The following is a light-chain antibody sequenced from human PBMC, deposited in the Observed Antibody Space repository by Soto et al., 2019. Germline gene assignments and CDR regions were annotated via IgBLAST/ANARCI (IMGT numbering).Light chain of an antibody. J-gene: IGLJ2*01. CDR2: SNN. CDR3: AAWDDSLNVVV. Sequence: QSVLTQPPSASGTPGQRVTISCSGSSSNIGSKTVNWYQQLPGTAPKLLIYSNNQRPSGVPDRFSGSKSGTSVSLAISGLQSEDEADYYCAAWDDSLNVVVFGGGTKLTVL. CDR1: SSNIGSKT. V-gene: IGLV1-44*01.